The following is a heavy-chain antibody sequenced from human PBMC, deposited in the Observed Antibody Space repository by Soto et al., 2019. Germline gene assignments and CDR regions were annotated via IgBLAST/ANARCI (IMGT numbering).Heavy chain of an antibody. CDR3: AKEAMGLTTVVTPSDY. CDR1: GFTFSSYG. J-gene: IGHJ4*02. D-gene: IGHD4-17*01. Sequence: QVQLVESGGGVVQPGRSLRLSCAASGFTFSSYGMHWVRQAPGKGLEWVAVISYDGSNKYYADSVKGRFTISRDNSKNWLYLQMNSLRAEDTAVYYCAKEAMGLTTVVTPSDYWGQGTLVTVS. CDR2: ISYDGSNK. V-gene: IGHV3-30*18.